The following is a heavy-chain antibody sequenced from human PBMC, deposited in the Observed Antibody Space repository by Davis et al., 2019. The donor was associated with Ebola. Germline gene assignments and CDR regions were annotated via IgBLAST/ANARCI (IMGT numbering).Heavy chain of an antibody. J-gene: IGHJ4*02. D-gene: IGHD1-1*01. CDR2: ISWNSGVI. CDR1: GFNFNDYA. Sequence: SLKISCAGSGFNFNDYAMHWVRQGLGKGLEWVSGISWNSGVIAYADSVKGRFTLSRDNANNSVSLQMSGLRDEDTAVYYCATGFGISATGSHQYWGQGTLVTVSP. V-gene: IGHV3-9*01. CDR3: ATGFGISATGSHQY.